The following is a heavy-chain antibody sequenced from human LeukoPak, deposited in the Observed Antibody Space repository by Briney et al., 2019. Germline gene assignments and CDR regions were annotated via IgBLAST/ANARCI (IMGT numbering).Heavy chain of an antibody. D-gene: IGHD6-19*01. J-gene: IGHJ4*02. Sequence: GRSLRLSRAASGFTFSSYAMHWVRQAPGKGLEWVAVISYDGSNKYYADSVKGRFTISRDNSKNTLYLQMNSLRAEDTDVYYCAVGRDHGSGWSLGYWGQGTLVTVSS. CDR3: AVGRDHGSGWSLGY. CDR2: ISYDGSNK. CDR1: GFTFSSYA. V-gene: IGHV3-30-3*01.